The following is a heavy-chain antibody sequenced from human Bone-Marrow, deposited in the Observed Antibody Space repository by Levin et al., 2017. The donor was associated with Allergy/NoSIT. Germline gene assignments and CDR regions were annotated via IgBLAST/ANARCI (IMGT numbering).Heavy chain of an antibody. J-gene: IGHJ6*02. CDR3: VRSRHIAVAGSHHYHRMDV. CDR1: GFTFSSHT. D-gene: IGHD6-19*01. CDR2: ISYDGGDK. Sequence: QPGGSLRLSCAPSGFTFSSHTLHWVRQAPGKGLEWVALISYDGGDKDHADSVKGRFTISRDNSKNTLFLQMNSLRAEDTAVYYCVRSRHIAVAGSHHYHRMDVWGQGTTVTVSS. V-gene: IGHV3-30-3*01.